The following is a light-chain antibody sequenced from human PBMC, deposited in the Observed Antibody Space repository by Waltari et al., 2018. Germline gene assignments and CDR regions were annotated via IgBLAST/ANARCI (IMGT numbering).Light chain of an antibody. J-gene: IGKJ2*01. Sequence: EIILTQSTATLSLSPGERATLSCRASQSVSNYLAWYQQKPGQAPRLLISDASNRATGIPARFSGSGSGTDFTLTISSLEPEDFAVYYCQQRSNWHTFGQGTKLEIK. CDR3: QQRSNWHT. V-gene: IGKV3-11*01. CDR1: QSVSNY. CDR2: DAS.